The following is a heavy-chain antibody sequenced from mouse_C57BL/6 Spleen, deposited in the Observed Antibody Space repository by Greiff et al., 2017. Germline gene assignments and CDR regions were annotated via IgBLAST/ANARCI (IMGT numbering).Heavy chain of an antibody. CDR1: GFTFSSYA. Sequence: EVQLQQPGGGLVKPGGSLKLSCAASGFTFSSYAMSWVRQTPEKRLEWVATISDGGSYTYYPYNVKGRFTISRDNATNTLYLQMSHLKSEDTAMYYCARAGDYGSSYRYFDVWGTGTTVTVSS. CDR3: ARAGDYGSSYRYFDV. D-gene: IGHD1-1*01. CDR2: ISDGGSYT. V-gene: IGHV5-4*01. J-gene: IGHJ1*03.